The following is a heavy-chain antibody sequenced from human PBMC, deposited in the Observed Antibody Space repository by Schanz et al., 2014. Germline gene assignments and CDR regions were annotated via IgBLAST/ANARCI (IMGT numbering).Heavy chain of an antibody. J-gene: IGHJ4*02. CDR2: IISTGGTI. V-gene: IGHV3-11*04. D-gene: IGHD3-10*01. CDR3: ARVEVSMVQGLIPSYYFDS. CDR1: GFTFSDYY. Sequence: QVQLVESGGGLVKPGGSLRLSCAASGFTFSDYYMSWIRQAPGKGLEWVSSIISTGGTIYYVDSVRGRFTISRDNSKNALYLQMDSLRAEDTAVYYCARVEVSMVQGLIPSYYFDSWGQGTPVTVSP.